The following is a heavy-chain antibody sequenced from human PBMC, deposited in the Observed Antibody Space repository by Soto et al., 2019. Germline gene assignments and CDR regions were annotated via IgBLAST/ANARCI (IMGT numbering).Heavy chain of an antibody. D-gene: IGHD1-1*01. V-gene: IGHV3-30-3*01. J-gene: IGHJ6*04. Sequence: QVQLVESGGGVVQPGRSLRLSCAASGFTFSYHALNWVRQAPGKGLEWVAVISYDGDNKYIAESVKGRFTISRDNSKNTVSLQKNSLRTEDTAMYFCARGTTTSAFSARDVWGEGTAFTVSS. CDR2: ISYDGDNK. CDR1: GFTFSYHA. CDR3: ARGTTTSAFSARDV.